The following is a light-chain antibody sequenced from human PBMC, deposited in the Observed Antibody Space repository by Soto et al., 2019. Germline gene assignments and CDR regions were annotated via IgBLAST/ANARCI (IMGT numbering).Light chain of an antibody. Sequence: MTQSPATLSLSPSERSTLSCRASQSISYNLAWYQQKPGQAPRVLIYSASTRATGIPARFSGSGSGTEFTLTISSLQSEDFAVYYCQQYNNWPPITFGQGTRLEIK. V-gene: IGKV3-15*01. CDR1: QSISYN. CDR2: SAS. J-gene: IGKJ5*01. CDR3: QQYNNWPPIT.